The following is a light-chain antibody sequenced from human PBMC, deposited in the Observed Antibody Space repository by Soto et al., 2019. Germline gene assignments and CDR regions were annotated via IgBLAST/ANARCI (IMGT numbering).Light chain of an antibody. CDR1: STDIGRYDY. Sequence: QSVLTQPRSVSGSPGQSVTISCTGTSTDIGRYDYVSWYQQHSDKAPKLMIYDVTERPSGVPGRFSASKSGNTASLTISGLQADDEADYYCCSYAGRYSYVFGSGTKLTVL. CDR2: DVT. J-gene: IGLJ1*01. CDR3: CSYAGRYSYV. V-gene: IGLV2-11*01.